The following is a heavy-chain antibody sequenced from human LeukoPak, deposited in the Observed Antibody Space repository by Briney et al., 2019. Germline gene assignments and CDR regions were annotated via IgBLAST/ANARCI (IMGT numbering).Heavy chain of an antibody. D-gene: IGHD3-3*02. V-gene: IGHV1-2*02. Sequence: ASVKVSCKASGYTFTGYYMHWVRQAPGQGLEWMGWINPNSGGTNYAQKFQGRVTMTRDTSISTAYMELSRLRSDDTAVYYCARAFYPGYYSYMAVWGEGTTVTVSS. CDR1: GYTFTGYY. CDR2: INPNSGGT. CDR3: ARAFYPGYYSYMAV. J-gene: IGHJ6*03.